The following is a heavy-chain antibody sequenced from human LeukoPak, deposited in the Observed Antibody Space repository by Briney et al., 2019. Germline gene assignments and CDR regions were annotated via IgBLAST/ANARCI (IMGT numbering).Heavy chain of an antibody. CDR1: GFTFSSYG. J-gene: IGHJ4*02. D-gene: IGHD2-2*01. CDR3: TRGYVGIDY. CDR2: ISYDGSNK. Sequence: GRSLRLSCAASGFTFSSYGMHWVRQAPGKGLEWVAVISYDGSNKYYADSVKGRFTISRDNAKNTLYLQMNSLRAEDTAVYYCTRGYVGIDYWGLGTLVTVSS. V-gene: IGHV3-30*03.